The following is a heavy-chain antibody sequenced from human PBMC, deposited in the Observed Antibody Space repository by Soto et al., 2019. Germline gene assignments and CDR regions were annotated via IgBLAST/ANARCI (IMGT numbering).Heavy chain of an antibody. J-gene: IGHJ5*02. Sequence: QVQLVQSGADVKKPGASVKVSCKASGYTFTSYDINWVRQATGQGLEWMGWMNPNSGNTGYPQKFQGRVTITTNTSISKPYMELSSLRFEDTAVYYCARSPPRVERNNYAGGWFDPWGQGTLVTVSS. CDR3: ARSPPRVERNNYAGGWFDP. CDR1: GYTFTSYD. V-gene: IGHV1-8*01. D-gene: IGHD4-4*01. CDR2: MNPNSGNT.